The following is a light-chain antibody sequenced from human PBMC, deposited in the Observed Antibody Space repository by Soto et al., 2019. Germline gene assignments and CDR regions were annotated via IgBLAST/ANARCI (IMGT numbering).Light chain of an antibody. V-gene: IGLV2-14*01. CDR1: DSDIGSYNY. CDR3: NSFTSSNSLPYV. Sequence: QSALTQPASVSGSPGQSITISCSGTDSDIGSYNYVSWYQQHPGRAPKLIVFEVSNRPSGISDRFSGSKSGNTASLTISGLQTEDEAVYYCNSFTSSNSLPYVFGTGTKLTVL. CDR2: EVS. J-gene: IGLJ1*01.